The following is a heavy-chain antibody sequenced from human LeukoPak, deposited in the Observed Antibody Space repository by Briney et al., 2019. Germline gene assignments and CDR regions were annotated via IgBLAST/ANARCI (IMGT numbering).Heavy chain of an antibody. V-gene: IGHV1-2*02. J-gene: IGHJ4*02. D-gene: IGHD1/OR15-1a*01. CDR3: ARAHLIGGRTTPGY. CDR2: VNPNSDGT. CDR1: GYTFTGYY. Sequence: ASVKVSCKASGYTFTGYYIHWVRQAPATGLEWMGWVNPNSDGTYYAQKFQGRVTMTRDTSISTAYMELTSLRSDDTAVYYCARAHLIGGRTTPGYWGQGTLVTVSS.